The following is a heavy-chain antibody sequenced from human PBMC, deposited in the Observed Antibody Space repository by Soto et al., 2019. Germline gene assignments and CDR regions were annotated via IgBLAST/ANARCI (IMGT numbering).Heavy chain of an antibody. D-gene: IGHD2-15*01. CDR3: AGRYCTGGSCYRP. CDR2: INHDGIT. Sequence: QVQLQQWGAGLLKPSETLSLTCAISGGSFSGYYWSWIRQPPGKGLEWIGEINHDGITNYNPSLKSRVTISLDTSMNQFSLKLTSLSAADTAVYYCAGRYCTGGSCYRPWGQGTLVTVSS. V-gene: IGHV4-34*01. CDR1: GGSFSGYY. J-gene: IGHJ4*02.